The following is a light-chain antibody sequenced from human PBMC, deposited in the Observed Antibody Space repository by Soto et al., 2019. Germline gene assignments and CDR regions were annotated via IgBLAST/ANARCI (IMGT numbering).Light chain of an antibody. CDR3: QQLSSSPST. CDR1: QDSTKY. J-gene: IGKJ4*01. CDR2: DAS. V-gene: IGKV1-9*01. Sequence: IQLTQSPSSLSASVGDRVTVTCRASQDSTKYLAWYQQKPGKAPNLLIYDASTLHSGVPSRFSGSGSGTNFTLTFSGLHPEDFATYYCQQLSSSPSTFGGGTKVEIK.